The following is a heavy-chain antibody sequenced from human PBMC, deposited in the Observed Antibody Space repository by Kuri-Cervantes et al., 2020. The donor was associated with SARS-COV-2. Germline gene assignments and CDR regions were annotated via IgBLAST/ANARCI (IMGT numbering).Heavy chain of an antibody. J-gene: IGHJ4*02. CDR3: AKGTRSSGYYCGLDF. CDR2: RSGSGGST. CDR1: GFTFSSYA. Sequence: GGSLRRYCAASGFTFSSYAVGWVRQAPGKGLEWVTTRSGSGGSTYYADSVKARFTISRDNSKNPLYLKMNSLRADDTAVYYCAKGTRSSGYYCGLDFWGQGTLVTVSS. V-gene: IGHV3-23*01. D-gene: IGHD3-22*01.